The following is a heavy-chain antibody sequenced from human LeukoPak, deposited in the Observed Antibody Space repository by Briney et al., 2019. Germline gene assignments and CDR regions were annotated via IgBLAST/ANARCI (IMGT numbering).Heavy chain of an antibody. CDR3: ARVGYYDSSGYLDAFDI. CDR1: EFTFSSYA. V-gene: IGHV3-30-3*01. Sequence: GRSLRLSCAASEFTFSSYAMHWVRQAPGKGLEWGAVISYDGSNKYYADSVKGRFTISRDNSKNTLYLQMNSLRAEDTAVYYSARVGYYDSSGYLDAFDIWGQGTMVTVSS. CDR2: ISYDGSNK. D-gene: IGHD3-22*01. J-gene: IGHJ3*02.